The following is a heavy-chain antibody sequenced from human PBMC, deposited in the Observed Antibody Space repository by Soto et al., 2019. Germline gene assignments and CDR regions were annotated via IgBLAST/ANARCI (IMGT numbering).Heavy chain of an antibody. V-gene: IGHV3-9*01. J-gene: IGHJ6*03. CDR2: ISWNSGQL. CDR1: GFNFENYA. D-gene: IGHD4-17*01. Sequence: EVLLVESGGGLVQPDRPLRLSCAASGFNFENYAMHWVRQAPGNGLEWVSGISWNSGQLDYAGSVSGRFTISRDNGKNSLYLEMNSLRPDDTALYFCAKDKSTGEYSYYRYMDVWGRGTTVIVSS. CDR3: AKDKSTGEYSYYRYMDV.